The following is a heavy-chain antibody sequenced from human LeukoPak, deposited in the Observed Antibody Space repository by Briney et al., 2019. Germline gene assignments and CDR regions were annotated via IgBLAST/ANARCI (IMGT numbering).Heavy chain of an antibody. Sequence: QSGGSLRLSCAASGFTFSSYAMHWVRQAPGKGLEWVSGISWNSGSIGYADSVKGRFTISRDNAKNSLYLQMNSLRAEDTALYYCAKGTAYDYWGQGTLVTVSS. V-gene: IGHV3-9*01. J-gene: IGHJ4*02. D-gene: IGHD2-21*01. CDR3: AKGTAYDY. CDR1: GFTFSSYA. CDR2: ISWNSGSI.